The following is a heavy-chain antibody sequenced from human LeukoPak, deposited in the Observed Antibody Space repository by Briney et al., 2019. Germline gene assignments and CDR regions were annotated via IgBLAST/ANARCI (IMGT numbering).Heavy chain of an antibody. CDR2: INHSGGT. D-gene: IGHD6-19*01. V-gene: IGHV4-34*01. CDR1: GGSFGGYY. CDR3: ARIGPRYSSGWYWGGGQRTQGYYYYGVDV. J-gene: IGHJ6*02. Sequence: SETLSLTCAVYGGSFGGYYWSWIRQPPGKGLEWIGEINHSGGTNYNPSLKSRVTISVDTSKNQFSLKLSSVTAADTAVYYCARIGPRYSSGWYWGGGQRTQGYYYYGVDVWGQGTTVTVSS.